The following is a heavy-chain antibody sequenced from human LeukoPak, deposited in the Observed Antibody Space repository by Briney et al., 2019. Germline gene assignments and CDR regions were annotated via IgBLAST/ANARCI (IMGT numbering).Heavy chain of an antibody. V-gene: IGHV3-21*01. J-gene: IGHJ4*02. CDR3: ARDWYSRTHPLGYY. CDR1: GFTFSSYS. D-gene: IGHD6-13*01. CDR2: ISSSSSYI. Sequence: PGGSLRPSCAASGFTFSSYSMNWVRQAPGKGLEWVSSISSSSSYIDYADSVKGRFTISRDNAKNSLYLQMNSLRGEDTAVYYCARDWYSRTHPLGYYWGQGTLVTVSS.